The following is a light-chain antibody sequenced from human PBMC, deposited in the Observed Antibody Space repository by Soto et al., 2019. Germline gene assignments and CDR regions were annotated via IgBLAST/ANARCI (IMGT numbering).Light chain of an antibody. Sequence: EVVLTQSPATLSLSPGERATLSCRASQSVASSYVGWYQQKPGRAPRLLFYSATSRATGITYRCSGSGSGIDFTLTISRLEPYDFEVYYCHHFGSLPETFGQGTNVE. CDR2: SAT. J-gene: IGKJ1*01. CDR3: HHFGSLPET. CDR1: QSVASSY. V-gene: IGKV3-20*01.